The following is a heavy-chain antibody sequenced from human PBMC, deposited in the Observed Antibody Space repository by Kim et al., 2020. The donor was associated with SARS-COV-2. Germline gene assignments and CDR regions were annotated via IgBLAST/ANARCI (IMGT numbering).Heavy chain of an antibody. CDR2: NK. D-gene: IGHD1-26*01. Sequence: NKYYADSVKGRFTISRDNSKNTLYLQMNSLRAEDTAVYYCAKGATGVLDYWGQGTLVTVSS. J-gene: IGHJ4*02. V-gene: IGHV3-30*02. CDR3: AKGATGVLDY.